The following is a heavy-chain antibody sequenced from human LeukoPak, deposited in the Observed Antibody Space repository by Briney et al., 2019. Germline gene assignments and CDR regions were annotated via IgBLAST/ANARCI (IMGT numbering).Heavy chain of an antibody. CDR2: IRYDGSNK. D-gene: IGHD5-24*01. Sequence: GGSLRLSCAASGFTFSSYGMHWVRQAPGKGLEWVAFIRYDGSNKYYADSVKGRFTISRDNSKNTLYLQMNSLRAEDTAVYYCARCLNYLYNNYYYYYMDVWGKGTTVTISS. V-gene: IGHV3-30*02. J-gene: IGHJ6*03. CDR3: ARCLNYLYNNYYYYYMDV. CDR1: GFTFSSYG.